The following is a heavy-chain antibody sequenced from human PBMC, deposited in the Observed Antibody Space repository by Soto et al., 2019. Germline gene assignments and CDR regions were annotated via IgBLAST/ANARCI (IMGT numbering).Heavy chain of an antibody. J-gene: IGHJ4*02. CDR3: ARAPKVSGSSQTRPDF. Sequence: ETLSLTGSIYSGSFSGYYWSWIRQPPGKGLEWIGEISQSGNTNYSPSLKSRVSISIDTSKKQFSLNLASVSAADTAVYYCARAPKVSGSSQTRPDFWGQGTLVTVSS. V-gene: IGHV4-34*01. CDR2: ISQSGNT. CDR1: SGSFSGYY. D-gene: IGHD6-6*01.